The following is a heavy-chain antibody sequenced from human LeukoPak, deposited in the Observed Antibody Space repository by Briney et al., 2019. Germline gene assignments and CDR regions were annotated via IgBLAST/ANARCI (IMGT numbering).Heavy chain of an antibody. V-gene: IGHV3-48*03. Sequence: GGSLRLSCAASGFTFSSYEMNWVRQAPGKGLEWVSYISSSGSTIYYADSVKGRFTISRDNAKNSLYLQMNSLRAEDTAVYYCAKSWGRSGVLYDFWSGYYLDYWGQGTLVTVSS. CDR1: GFTFSSYE. J-gene: IGHJ4*02. CDR2: ISSSGSTI. CDR3: AKSWGRSGVLYDFWSGYYLDY. D-gene: IGHD3-3*01.